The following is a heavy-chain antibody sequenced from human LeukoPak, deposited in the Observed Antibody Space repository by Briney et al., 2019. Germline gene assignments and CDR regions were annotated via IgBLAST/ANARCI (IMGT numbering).Heavy chain of an antibody. D-gene: IGHD3-10*01. CDR2: INPSGGST. V-gene: IGHV1-46*01. J-gene: IGHJ5*02. CDR1: GYTFTSYY. CDR3: ARGNYGSGSYYNLWFDP. Sequence: ASVKVSCKASGYTFTSYYMHWVRQAPGQGLEWMGIINPSGGSTSYAQKFQGRVTMTRDTSTSTVYMELSSLRSEDTAVYYCARGNYGSGSYYNLWFDPWGQGTLVTVSS.